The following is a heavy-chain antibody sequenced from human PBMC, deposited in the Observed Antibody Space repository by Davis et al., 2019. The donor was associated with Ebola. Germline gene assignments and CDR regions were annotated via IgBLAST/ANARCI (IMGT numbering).Heavy chain of an antibody. Sequence: GESLKISCAASGFTFSSYSMSWVRQAPGKGREWVSAISGSGGSTYYADSVKGRFTISRDNSKNTLYLQMNSLRAEDTAVYYCAREWEGFDPWGQGTLVTVSS. J-gene: IGHJ5*02. V-gene: IGHV3-23*01. CDR3: AREWEGFDP. CDR2: ISGSGGST. D-gene: IGHD1-26*01. CDR1: GFTFSSYS.